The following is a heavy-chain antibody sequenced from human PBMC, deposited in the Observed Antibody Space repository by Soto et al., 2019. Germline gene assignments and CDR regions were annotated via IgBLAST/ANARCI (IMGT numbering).Heavy chain of an antibody. D-gene: IGHD3-10*01. CDR2: IYSGGST. J-gene: IGHJ4*02. CDR3: ARDSSYYGSGRGVLDY. CDR1: GFTVSTNY. Sequence: VQLVESGGGLVQPGGSLRLSCAVSGFTVSTNYMSWVRQAPGKGLECVSIIYSGGSTYYAVSVKGRFTTSRDSSKNTLYLQMDNLRAEDTAVYHCARDSSYYGSGRGVLDYWGQGTLVTVSS. V-gene: IGHV3-66*01.